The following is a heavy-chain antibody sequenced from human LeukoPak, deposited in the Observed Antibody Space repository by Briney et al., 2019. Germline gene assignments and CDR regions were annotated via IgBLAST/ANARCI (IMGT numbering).Heavy chain of an antibody. CDR2: INSDGSDT. Sequence: PGGSLRLSCAASGFTFSSYWMHWVRQAPGKGLVWVSRINSDGSDTTYADSVKGRFTISRDSAKITLYLQMNSLRAEDTAVYYCAKNGTGLDYFDYWGQGTLVTVSS. D-gene: IGHD3-10*01. V-gene: IGHV3-74*01. CDR3: AKNGTGLDYFDY. CDR1: GFTFSSYW. J-gene: IGHJ4*02.